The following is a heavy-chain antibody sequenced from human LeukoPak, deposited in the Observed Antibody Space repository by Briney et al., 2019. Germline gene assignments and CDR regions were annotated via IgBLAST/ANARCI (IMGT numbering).Heavy chain of an antibody. Sequence: PSQTLSLTCTVPGGSISSGDYYWSWIRQPPGKGLEWIGYIYYSGSTYYNPSLKSRVTISVDTSKNQFSLKLSSVTAADTAAYYCARVIQGSSALMVFDYWGQGTLVTVSS. J-gene: IGHJ4*02. CDR3: ARVIQGSSALMVFDY. CDR1: GGSISSGDYY. D-gene: IGHD6-6*01. V-gene: IGHV4-30-4*08. CDR2: IYYSGST.